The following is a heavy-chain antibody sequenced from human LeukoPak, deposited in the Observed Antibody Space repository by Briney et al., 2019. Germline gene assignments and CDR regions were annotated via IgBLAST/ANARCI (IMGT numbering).Heavy chain of an antibody. CDR3: AREASRAGTYYLDY. CDR1: GGPISSYQ. D-gene: IGHD3-10*01. CDR2: IYYTGST. J-gene: IGHJ4*02. V-gene: IGHV4-59*12. Sequence: SETLSLTCSVTGGPISSYQWSWIRQPPGKGLEWIGYIYYTGSTNYNPSLKSRVTISLDTSKNQFSLNLSSVTAADTAVYFCAREASRAGTYYLDYWGQGTLLTVSS.